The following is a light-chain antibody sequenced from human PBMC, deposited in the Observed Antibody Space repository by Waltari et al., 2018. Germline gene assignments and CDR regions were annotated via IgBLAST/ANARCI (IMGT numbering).Light chain of an antibody. CDR2: AAS. CDR1: QSFGDN. J-gene: IGKJ2*03. Sequence: EIVMTQSPATLSVSPGEGATLSCRASQSFGDNLAWVQQKPGQAPRLVIFAASMRATGIPARFSGAASGTEFTLTISSLQSEDVGVYFCQQYKSWPYSFGQGTKLEIK. CDR3: QQYKSWPYS. V-gene: IGKV3-15*01.